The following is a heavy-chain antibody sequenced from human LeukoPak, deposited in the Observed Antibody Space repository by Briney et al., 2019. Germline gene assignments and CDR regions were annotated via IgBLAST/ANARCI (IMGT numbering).Heavy chain of an antibody. CDR1: GFAFSSYS. Sequence: GGSLRLSCAASGFAFSSYSMNWVRQAPGEGLEWVSSISSSSSYIYYADSVKGRFTISRDNAKNSLYLQMNSLRAEDTAVYYCARDGYYYGSGSYLAPLYSGQGTLVTVSS. CDR3: ARDGYYYGSGSYLAPLY. J-gene: IGHJ4*02. V-gene: IGHV3-21*01. CDR2: ISSSSSYI. D-gene: IGHD3-10*01.